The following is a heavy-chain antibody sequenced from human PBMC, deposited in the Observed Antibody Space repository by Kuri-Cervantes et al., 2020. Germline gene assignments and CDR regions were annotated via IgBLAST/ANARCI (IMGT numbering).Heavy chain of an antibody. CDR3: AKGYYYDSSGYYPDY. Sequence: GESLKISCAASGFTFSDYYMTWIRQAPGKGLEWVSHISDSGKTIYYADSVKGRFTLSRDNAKNSLYLQMNSLRAEDTALYYCAKGYYYDSSGYYPDYWGQGTLVTVSS. CDR2: ISDSGKTI. V-gene: IGHV3-11*01. CDR1: GFTFSDYY. D-gene: IGHD3-22*01. J-gene: IGHJ4*02.